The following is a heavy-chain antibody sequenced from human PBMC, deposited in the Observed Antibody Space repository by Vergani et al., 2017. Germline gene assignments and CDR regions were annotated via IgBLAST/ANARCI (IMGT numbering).Heavy chain of an antibody. V-gene: IGHV3-48*04. CDR2: ISSSSGTI. J-gene: IGHJ4*02. CDR1: GFNFDSYS. D-gene: IGHD3-10*01. Sequence: EVQLVQSGGGLVQSGGSMRLSCAASGFNFDSYSMNWVRQAPGKGLEWIAYISSSSGTIYMADSVKGRFTISRDNVKEILYLQMSSLRADDTAIYFCSAQTQSCHDYWGQGTLVAVSS. CDR3: SAQTQSCHDY.